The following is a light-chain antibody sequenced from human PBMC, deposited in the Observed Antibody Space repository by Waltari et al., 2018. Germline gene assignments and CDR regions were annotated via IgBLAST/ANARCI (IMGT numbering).Light chain of an antibody. V-gene: IGKV1-5*03. CDR1: QSIRSW. Sequence: DIQMTQSPSTLSASVGDRVTITCRASQSIRSWLAWYQQKPGKAPKLLIFKASTLHSGVPSRFSGSGSGTEFTLIISSLQPEDFATYYCQQYNYFPPYTFGQGTKLEIK. CDR2: KAS. CDR3: QQYNYFPPYT. J-gene: IGKJ2*01.